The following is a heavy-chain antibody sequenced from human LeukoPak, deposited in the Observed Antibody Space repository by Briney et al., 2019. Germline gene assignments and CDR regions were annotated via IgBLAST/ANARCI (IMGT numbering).Heavy chain of an antibody. V-gene: IGHV4-39*01. CDR3: ARGSGSSAGFDF. Sequence: PSDTLSLTCTVSVGSISSSSYYWGWIRQPPGKGLEWIGSIYYTGSTYYNPSLKSRVTISVDTSKNQFSLKLTSVTAADTAVHYCARGSGSSAGFDFWGQGTLVTVYS. D-gene: IGHD3-10*01. CDR2: IYYTGST. J-gene: IGHJ4*02. CDR1: VGSISSSSYY.